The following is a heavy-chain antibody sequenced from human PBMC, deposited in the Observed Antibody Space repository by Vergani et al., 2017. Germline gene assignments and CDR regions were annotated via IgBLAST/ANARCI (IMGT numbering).Heavy chain of an antibody. Sequence: QVQLQQWGAGLLKPSETLSLTCAVYGGSFNAYYWNWIRQPPGKGLEWIGEINHSGNNNYNPSLKSRVTMSVHTSKNQFSLKLRSVTAADTAVYFCARGNRIAARRLNYIDDWGQGALVTVSS. CDR2: INHSGNN. J-gene: IGHJ4*02. D-gene: IGHD6-6*01. V-gene: IGHV4-34*01. CDR3: ARGNRIAARRLNYIDD. CDR1: GGSFNAYY.